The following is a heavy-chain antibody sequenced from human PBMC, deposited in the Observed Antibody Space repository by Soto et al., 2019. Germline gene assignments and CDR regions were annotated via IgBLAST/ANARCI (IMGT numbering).Heavy chain of an antibody. J-gene: IGHJ4*02. Sequence: GGSLRLSCAASGFTFSNYWMSWVRQAPGKGLEWVANIKQDGNEKYYVESVKGRITISRDNAKNSLYLQMNSLRAEETAVYYCARDTIFPYYFDYWGQGTLVTVSS. CDR3: ARDTIFPYYFDY. CDR1: GFTFSNYW. CDR2: IKQDGNEK. V-gene: IGHV3-7*01. D-gene: IGHD3-9*01.